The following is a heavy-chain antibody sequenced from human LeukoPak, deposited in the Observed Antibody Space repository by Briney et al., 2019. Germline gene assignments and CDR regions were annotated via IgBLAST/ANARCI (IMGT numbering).Heavy chain of an antibody. CDR1: GYTLTELS. Sequence: ASVTVSCKVSGYTLTELSMHWVRQAPGKGLEWMGGFDPEDGETIYAQKFQGRVTMTEDTSTDTAYMELSSLRSEDTAVYYCATALGYCSGGSCNNWFDPWGQGTLVTVSS. J-gene: IGHJ5*02. CDR2: FDPEDGET. D-gene: IGHD2-15*01. CDR3: ATALGYCSGGSCNNWFDP. V-gene: IGHV1-24*01.